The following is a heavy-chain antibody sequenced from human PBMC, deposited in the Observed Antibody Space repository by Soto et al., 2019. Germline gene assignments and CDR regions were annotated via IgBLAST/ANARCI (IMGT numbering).Heavy chain of an antibody. CDR3: GRDFGSGHADV. V-gene: IGHV5-10-1*01. CDR1: DEIFNTYW. J-gene: IGHJ1*01. D-gene: IGHD6-25*01. Sequence: PGESLKISCQTSDEIFNTYWITWVRQMPGRGLEWVGRIDPSDSYTTYNPSLKGHVILSVDKSMSTAYVQWTSLRASETPMSFCGRDFGSGHADVWGQGTLVTVSS. CDR2: IDPSDSYT.